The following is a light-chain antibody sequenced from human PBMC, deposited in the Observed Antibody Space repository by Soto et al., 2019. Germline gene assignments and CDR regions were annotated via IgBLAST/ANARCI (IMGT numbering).Light chain of an antibody. V-gene: IGLV2-14*01. CDR2: EVS. J-gene: IGLJ1*01. Sequence: QSVLTQPASVSGSPGQSITISCTGTSSDVGGYNYVSWYQQHPGKAPKLMIYEVSNRPSGVSNRFSGSKSGNTASLTISGLQAEDEADYYCSSYTSSSTLFYVFGTGTKLTGL. CDR3: SSYTSSSTLFYV. CDR1: SSDVGGYNY.